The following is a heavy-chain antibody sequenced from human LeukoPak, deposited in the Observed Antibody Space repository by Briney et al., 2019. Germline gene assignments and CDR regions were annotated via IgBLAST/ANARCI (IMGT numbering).Heavy chain of an antibody. D-gene: IGHD2-2*01. Sequence: PGGSLRLSCAASGFSFSSSSMNWVRQAPGKGLEWVSSISSGGTYIYSADSVKGRFTISRDNAKNSLYLQMNSLRAEDTAVYYCTRMHPYCTTTSCPRSWCQGTLVTVSS. CDR2: ISSGGTYI. J-gene: IGHJ4*02. V-gene: IGHV3-21*01. CDR1: GFSFSSSS. CDR3: TRMHPYCTTTSCPRS.